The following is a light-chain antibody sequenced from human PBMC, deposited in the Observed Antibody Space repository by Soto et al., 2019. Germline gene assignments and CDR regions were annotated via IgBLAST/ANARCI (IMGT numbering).Light chain of an antibody. CDR3: HRTFRTPLT. CDR1: QSIRGY. V-gene: IGKV1-39*01. J-gene: IGKJ4*01. Sequence: DIQMTQSPSSLSASVGDRVTVTCRASQSIRGYLNWYQQKPGEAPKLLIYAASSLHSGVPSRFSCSGSGTDFSLTISSRLPEDFTICACHRTFRTPLTLGGGTKVEIK. CDR2: AAS.